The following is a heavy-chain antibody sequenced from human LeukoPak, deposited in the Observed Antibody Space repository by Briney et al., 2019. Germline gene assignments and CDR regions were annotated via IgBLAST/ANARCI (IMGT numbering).Heavy chain of an antibody. CDR2: IYYSGST. V-gene: IGHV4-59*01. D-gene: IGHD3-22*01. CDR3: AGAGPYDSSGY. J-gene: IGHJ4*02. CDR1: GGSISSYY. Sequence: SETLSLTCTVSGGSISSYYWSWIRQPPGKGLEWIGYIYYSGSTNYNPSLKSRVTISVDTSKNQFSLKLSSVTAADTAVYYCAGAGPYDSSGYWGQGTLVTVSS.